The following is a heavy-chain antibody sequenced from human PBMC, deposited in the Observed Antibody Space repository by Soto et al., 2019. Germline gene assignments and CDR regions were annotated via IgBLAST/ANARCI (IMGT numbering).Heavy chain of an antibody. J-gene: IGHJ5*02. D-gene: IGHD3-10*01. V-gene: IGHV4-31*03. CDR3: ARDLRGSGSYRNWFDP. CDR1: GGSLSSGGYY. Sequence: TLSLTCTVSGGSLSSGGYYWIWLRQHPGKGLEWIGYIYYSGSTYYNPSLKSRVTISVDTSKNQFSLKLSSVTAADTAVYYCARDLRGSGSYRNWFDPWGQGNLVTVSS. CDR2: IYYSGST.